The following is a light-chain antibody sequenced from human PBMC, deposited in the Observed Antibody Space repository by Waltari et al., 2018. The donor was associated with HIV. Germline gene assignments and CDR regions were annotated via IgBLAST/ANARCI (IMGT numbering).Light chain of an antibody. V-gene: IGKV3-11*01. CDR1: QSVRSY. CDR2: DAS. CDR3: QHRSSWPPLT. Sequence: EIVLPQSPATLSLSPGARATLSCRASQSVRSYLAWYQQKPGQAPRLLICDASNRATGIPARFSGSGSGTDFTLTISSLEPEDFAFYYCQHRSSWPPLTFGGGTKVEIK. J-gene: IGKJ4*01.